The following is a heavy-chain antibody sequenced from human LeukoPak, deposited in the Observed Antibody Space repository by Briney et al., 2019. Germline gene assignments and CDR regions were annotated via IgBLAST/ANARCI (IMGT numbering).Heavy chain of an antibody. Sequence: GGSLRLSCAAFGFTFSSYSMNWVRQAPGKGLEWVSSISSSSSYIYYADSVKGRFTISRDNAKNSLYLQMNSLRAEDTAVYYCARSEMDFWSGSLYYYYGMDVWGQGTTVTVSS. D-gene: IGHD3-3*01. V-gene: IGHV3-21*01. CDR1: GFTFSSYS. CDR3: ARSEMDFWSGSLYYYYGMDV. CDR2: ISSSSSYI. J-gene: IGHJ6*02.